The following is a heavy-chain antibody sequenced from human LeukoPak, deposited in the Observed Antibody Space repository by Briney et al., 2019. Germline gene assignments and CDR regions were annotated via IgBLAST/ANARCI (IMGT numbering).Heavy chain of an antibody. V-gene: IGHV4-31*03. CDR2: IYYSGST. CDR1: GGSISSGGYY. J-gene: IGHJ4*02. D-gene: IGHD1-1*01. Sequence: SQTLSLTCTVSGGSISSGGYYWSWIRQHPEKGPEWIGYIYYSGSTYYNPSLKSRVTISVDTSKNQLSLKLSSVTAADTAVYYCAREGSTGTTRWGQGTLVTVSS. CDR3: AREGSTGTTR.